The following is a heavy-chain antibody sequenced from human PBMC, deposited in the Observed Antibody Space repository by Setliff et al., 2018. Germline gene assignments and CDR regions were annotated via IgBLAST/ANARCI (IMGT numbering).Heavy chain of an antibody. Sequence: ASVKVSCKASGYSFTGYYMHWVRQAPGQGLEWMGRINPNSGGTNYAQKFQGRVTMTRDTSISTAYMELSRLRSDDTAVYYCARVKAPALYYYMDVWGKGTTVTVSS. CDR2: INPNSGGT. CDR3: ARVKAPALYYYMDV. J-gene: IGHJ6*03. CDR1: GYSFTGYY. D-gene: IGHD3-16*02. V-gene: IGHV1-2*06.